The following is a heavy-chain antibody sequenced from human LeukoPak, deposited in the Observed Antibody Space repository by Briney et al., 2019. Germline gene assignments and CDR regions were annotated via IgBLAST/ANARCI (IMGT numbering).Heavy chain of an antibody. CDR3: ARVDDYYYYGMDV. CDR1: GGSISSYD. J-gene: IGHJ6*02. V-gene: IGHV4-59*01. CDR2: IYYSGST. D-gene: IGHD3-9*01. Sequence: SETLSLTCTVSGGSISSYDWSWIRRPPGKGLEWIGYIYYSGSTNYNPSLKSRVTISVDTSKNQFSLKLSSVTAADTAVYYCARVDDYYYYGMDVWGQGTTVTVSS.